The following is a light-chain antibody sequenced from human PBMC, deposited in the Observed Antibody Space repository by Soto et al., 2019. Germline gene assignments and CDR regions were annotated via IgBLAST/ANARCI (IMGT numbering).Light chain of an antibody. CDR1: QSVRSSY. J-gene: IGKJ1*01. V-gene: IGKV3-20*01. CDR2: AES. Sequence: EIVLKQSADGLCLHSGESETLCGRSSQSVRSSYLAWYQQTPGQNPRILIYAESSRATGIKDRFSGSGSGTDFSLTISRMEAEDFAVYYCKQYGSSPRTFGHGPKVDLK. CDR3: KQYGSSPRT.